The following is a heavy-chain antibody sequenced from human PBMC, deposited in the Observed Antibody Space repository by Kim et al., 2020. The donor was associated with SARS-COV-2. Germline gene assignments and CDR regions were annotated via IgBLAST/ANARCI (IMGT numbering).Heavy chain of an antibody. CDR3: TRDYYYGSGSYSNYYYYYGMDV. Sequence: GGSLRLSCAASGFTFSNAWMSWVRQAPGKGLEWVGYIKSKTDGGTTDYAAPVKGRFTISRDDSKNTLYLHMNSLKTEDTAVYYCTRDYYYGSGSYSNYYYYYGMDVWGQGTTVPVSS. J-gene: IGHJ6*02. CDR2: IKSKTDGGTT. CDR1: GFTFSNAW. V-gene: IGHV3-15*01. D-gene: IGHD3-10*01.